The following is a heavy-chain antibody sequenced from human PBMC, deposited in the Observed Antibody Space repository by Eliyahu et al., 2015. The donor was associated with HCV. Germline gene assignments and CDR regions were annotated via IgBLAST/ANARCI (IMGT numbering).Heavy chain of an antibody. CDR1: GFTFRSHG. J-gene: IGHJ6*03. Sequence: EVQLVESGGGLVRPGGSLRVSCVASGFTFRSHGMNWVRQAPGKGLEWVASIXSNSGYQYYAEALKGRFTISRDNDKNSLYLQMDSLGFEDTAVYYCARSQPDYYYEYYMDVWGKGILVTVSS. CDR3: ARSQPDYYYEYYMDV. V-gene: IGHV3-21*02. CDR2: IXSNSGYQ.